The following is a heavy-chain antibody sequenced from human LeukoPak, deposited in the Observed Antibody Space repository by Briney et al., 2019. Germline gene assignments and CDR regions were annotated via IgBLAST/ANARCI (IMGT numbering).Heavy chain of an antibody. J-gene: IGHJ5*02. CDR1: GFTFSDTW. D-gene: IGHD1-7*01. V-gene: IGHV3-74*01. CDR2: IRSDGSDT. Sequence: GGSLRLSCAASGFTFSDTWMHWVRQAPGEGLVWVSRIRSDGSDTRYAESVKGRFTISRDNAKNTLYLQMNSLRAEDTAVYYCARQSHPNWSYANWFDPWGQGTLVTVSS. CDR3: ARQSHPNWSYANWFDP.